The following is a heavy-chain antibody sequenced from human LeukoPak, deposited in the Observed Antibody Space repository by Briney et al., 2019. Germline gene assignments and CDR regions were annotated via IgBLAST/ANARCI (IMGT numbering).Heavy chain of an antibody. Sequence: GGSLRLSCAASGFTFSSYAMSRVRPAPGKGLEWVLAISGSGGSTYYADSVKGRFTISRDNSKNTLYVQMNSLRAEDTDVYYCAKGSLGRENGVDYWGQGTLVTVSS. CDR1: GFTFSSYA. V-gene: IGHV3-23*01. CDR3: AKGSLGRENGVDY. CDR2: ISGSGGST. D-gene: IGHD3-16*01. J-gene: IGHJ4*02.